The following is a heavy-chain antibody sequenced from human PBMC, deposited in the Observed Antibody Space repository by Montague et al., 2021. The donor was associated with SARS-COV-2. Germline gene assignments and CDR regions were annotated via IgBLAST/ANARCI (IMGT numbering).Heavy chain of an antibody. CDR2: IYHSGST. CDR3: AVNSNYYYYGMDV. Sequence: SETLSLTCTVSGYSISSGYYWGWIRQPPGKGLEWIGSIYHSGSTYYNPSRRSRVTISVDTSKNQFSLKLSSVTAADTAVYYCAVNSNYYYYGMDVWGQGTTVTVSS. D-gene: IGHD4-11*01. CDR1: GYSISSGYY. V-gene: IGHV4-38-2*02. J-gene: IGHJ6*02.